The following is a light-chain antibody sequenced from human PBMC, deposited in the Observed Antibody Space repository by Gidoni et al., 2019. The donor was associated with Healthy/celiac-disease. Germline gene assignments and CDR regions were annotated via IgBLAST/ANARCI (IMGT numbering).Light chain of an antibody. CDR2: WAS. Sequence: DIVMTPSPASLAVSLGERATIKCKSSQSVLYSSNNKNYLAWYQQKPGQPPKLLIYWASTRESGVPDRFSGSGSGTDFTLTISSLQAEDVAVYYCQQYYSTPLTFGGGTKVEIK. CDR1: QSVLYSSNNKNY. CDR3: QQYYSTPLT. J-gene: IGKJ4*01. V-gene: IGKV4-1*01.